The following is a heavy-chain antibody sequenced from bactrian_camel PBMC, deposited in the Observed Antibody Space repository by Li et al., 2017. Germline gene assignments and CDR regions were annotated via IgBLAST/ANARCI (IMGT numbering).Heavy chain of an antibody. D-gene: IGHD6*01. CDR2: IDSGCTGT. CDR3: AAERARSGRFCTSLTTAQPTY. Sequence: VQLVESGGGLVQPGGSLRLSCAASGFSFSSFPMSWVRQTPGKGLEWVSSIDSGCTGTFYVDSVKGRFTISRDNAKNRLYLEMNSLKSEDTAMYYCAAERARSGRFCTSLTTAQPTYWGPGTQVTVS. CDR1: GFSFSSFP. V-gene: IGHV3S31*01. J-gene: IGHJ4*01.